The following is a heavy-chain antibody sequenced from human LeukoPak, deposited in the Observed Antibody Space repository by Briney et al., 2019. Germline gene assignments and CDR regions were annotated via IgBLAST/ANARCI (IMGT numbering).Heavy chain of an antibody. CDR3: ARGPRFLEWLLFFPDAFDI. CDR2: INHSGST. V-gene: IGHV4-34*01. D-gene: IGHD3-3*01. CDR1: GGSFSGYY. J-gene: IGHJ3*02. Sequence: PSETLSLTCAVYGGSFSGYYWGWIRQPPGKGLEWIGEINHSGSTNYNPSLKSRVTISVDTSKNQFSLKLSSVTAADTAVCYCARGPRFLEWLLFFPDAFDIWGQGTMVTVSS.